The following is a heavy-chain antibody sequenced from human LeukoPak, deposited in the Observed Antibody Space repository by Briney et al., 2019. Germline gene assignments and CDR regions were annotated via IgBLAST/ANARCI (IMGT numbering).Heavy chain of an antibody. CDR2: ISGSGGST. Sequence: GGSLRLSCAASGFTFSSYAMGWVRQAPGKGLEWVLAISGSGGSTYYADSVEGRFTIPRDNSKNTLYLQMNSLRAEDTAVYYCAKDLPYDFWSGYQYYFDYWGQGTLVTVSS. CDR3: AKDLPYDFWSGYQYYFDY. D-gene: IGHD3-3*01. V-gene: IGHV3-23*01. CDR1: GFTFSSYA. J-gene: IGHJ4*02.